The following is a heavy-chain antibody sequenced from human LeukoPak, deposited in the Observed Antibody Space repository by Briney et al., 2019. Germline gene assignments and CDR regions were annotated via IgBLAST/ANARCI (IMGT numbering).Heavy chain of an antibody. Sequence: GGSLRLSCAAPGFTFSSYSMNWVRQAPGKGLEWVSSISSSSSYIYYADSVKGRFTISRDNAKNSLYLQMNSLRAEDTAVYYCARILHGSGSYGLDYWGQGTLVTVSS. CDR3: ARILHGSGSYGLDY. CDR1: GFTFSSYS. J-gene: IGHJ4*02. D-gene: IGHD3-10*01. V-gene: IGHV3-21*01. CDR2: ISSSSSYI.